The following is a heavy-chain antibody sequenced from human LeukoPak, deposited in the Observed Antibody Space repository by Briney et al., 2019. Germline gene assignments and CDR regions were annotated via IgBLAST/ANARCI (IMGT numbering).Heavy chain of an antibody. CDR1: GFPFSLYG. V-gene: IGHV3-30*18. CDR2: MSYHVVRT. D-gene: IGHD4-23*01. Sequence: HPGGSLRLSCAASGFPFSLYGMVWVRQAPGKGLEWVAHMSYHVVRTHCGDSLRGRFTISRDNSENTLRLQMDSLRPEDTAIYYCAKKFPGNDDHFDHWGQGTLVTVSS. CDR3: AKKFPGNDDHFDH. J-gene: IGHJ4*02.